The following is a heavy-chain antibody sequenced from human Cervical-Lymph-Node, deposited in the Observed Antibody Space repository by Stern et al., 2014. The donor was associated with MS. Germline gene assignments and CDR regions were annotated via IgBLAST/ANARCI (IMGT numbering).Heavy chain of an antibody. Sequence: EDQLVESGGGLVKPGGSLRLSCAASGFVFSKAWVSWARQAPGKGLEWVGRITSESDGGPAHYAAPVRGRFIISRDDSRDTLYLQMNSLKVEDTAVYYCTTLYDMGYWGQGILVTVSS. CDR1: GFVFSKAW. J-gene: IGHJ4*02. CDR2: ITSESDGGPA. V-gene: IGHV3-15*01. CDR3: TTLYDMGY. D-gene: IGHD3-9*01.